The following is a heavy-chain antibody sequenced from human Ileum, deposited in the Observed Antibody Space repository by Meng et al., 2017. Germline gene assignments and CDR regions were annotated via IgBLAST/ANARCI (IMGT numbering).Heavy chain of an antibody. J-gene: IGHJ4*02. CDR1: GDSISSGNW. V-gene: IGHV4-4*02. CDR3: AKIGRDRSFDY. CDR2: IDLGASN. Sequence: QAGLQESGPGSVEQSSTMSSSCAVSGDSISSGNWCSWLRQAPGKGLEWIGEIDLGASNNYHPSLKSRVTMSVDKSKNQFSLDLTAVTAADTAVYYCAKIGRDRSFDYWGQGTLVTVSS. D-gene: IGHD3-16*02.